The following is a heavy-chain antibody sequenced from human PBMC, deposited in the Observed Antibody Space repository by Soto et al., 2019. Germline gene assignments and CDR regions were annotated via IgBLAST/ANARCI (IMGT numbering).Heavy chain of an antibody. D-gene: IGHD3-22*01. CDR2: ICGGGGTT. Sequence: EVQLLESGGGLVQPGGSLRLSCAASGFIFNNYAMSWVRQAPGKGLEWVSVICGGGGTTFYADSVKGRFTISRDDSKNTLYLQMNSLRAEDSALYYCAKGRISSCYDVGDSWGQGTLVTVSS. V-gene: IGHV3-23*01. CDR1: GFIFNNYA. CDR3: AKGRISSCYDVGDS. J-gene: IGHJ4*02.